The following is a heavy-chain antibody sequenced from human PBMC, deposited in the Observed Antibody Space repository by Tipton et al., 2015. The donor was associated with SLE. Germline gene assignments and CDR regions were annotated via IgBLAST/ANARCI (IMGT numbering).Heavy chain of an antibody. CDR1: GYTFTTYG. V-gene: IGHV1-46*01. CDR2: VNPGVGST. CDR3: ARCGSAPCKLDY. D-gene: IGHD2/OR15-2a*01. J-gene: IGHJ4*02. Sequence: QLVQSGAEVKKPGASVKVSCKASGYTFTTYGISWVRQAPGQGLEWMGTVNPGVGSTTYSQKFQGRFSMTRDTSTSTVYMELSSLTSEDTAVYYCARCGSAPCKLDYWGQGTLVTVSS.